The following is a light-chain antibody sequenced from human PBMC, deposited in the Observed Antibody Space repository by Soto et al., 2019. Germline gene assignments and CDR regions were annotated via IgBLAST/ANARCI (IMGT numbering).Light chain of an antibody. J-gene: IGLJ2*01. CDR3: NSYTSRSSVV. CDR1: SSDVSGYNY. V-gene: IGLV2-14*03. CDR2: DVS. Sequence: QSALTQPASVSGSPGQSITISCTGTSSDVSGYNYVSGYQHHPGKAPKLMIYDVSNRPSGVSNRFSGSKSGNTASLTISGLQAEDEADYYCNSYTSRSSVVFGGGTKLTVL.